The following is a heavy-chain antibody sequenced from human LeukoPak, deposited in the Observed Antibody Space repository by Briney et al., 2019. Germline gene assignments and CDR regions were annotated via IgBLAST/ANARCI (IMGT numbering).Heavy chain of an antibody. CDR3: ARDAGPPPYYYDSSGLTPTGWFDP. CDR2: ISYDGSNK. J-gene: IGHJ5*02. Sequence: GGSLRLSCAASGFTFSTYGMHWVRQAPGKGLEWVAVISYDGSNKYYADSVKGRFTISRDNSKNTLYLQMNSLRAEDTAVYYCARDAGPPPYYYDSSGLTPTGWFDPWGQGTLVTVSS. CDR1: GFTFSTYG. V-gene: IGHV3-30*19. D-gene: IGHD3-22*01.